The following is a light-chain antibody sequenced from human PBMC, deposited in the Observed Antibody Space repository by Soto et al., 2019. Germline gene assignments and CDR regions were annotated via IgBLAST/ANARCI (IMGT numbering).Light chain of an antibody. CDR2: GAT. J-gene: IGKJ1*01. CDR3: QQYGSSPRT. CDR1: QSVRNNY. Sequence: IVLTQSPGTLSLSPGERATLSCRASQSVRNNYLAWYQQKNGQAPRLLIYGATNRATGIPDRFGGSGSGTDFTLTISGLEPEDFAMYYCQQYGSSPRTFDQGTKVE. V-gene: IGKV3-20*01.